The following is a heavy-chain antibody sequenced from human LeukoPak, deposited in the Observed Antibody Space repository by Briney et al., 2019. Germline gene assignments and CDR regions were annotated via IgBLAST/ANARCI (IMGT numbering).Heavy chain of an antibody. V-gene: IGHV4-39*01. CDR2: IYYSGST. D-gene: IGHD4-23*01. CDR3: ARHTTTVVTGFDY. J-gene: IGHJ4*02. CDR1: GGSISSSSYY. Sequence: SETLSLTCTVSGGSISSSSYYWGWIRQPPGKGLEWIGSIYYSGSTYYNPSLKSRVTISVDTSKNQFSLKLSSVTAADTAVYYCARHTTTVVTGFDYWGQGTLVTVSS.